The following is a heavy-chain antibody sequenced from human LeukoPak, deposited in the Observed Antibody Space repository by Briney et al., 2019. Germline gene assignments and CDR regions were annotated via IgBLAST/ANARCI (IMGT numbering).Heavy chain of an antibody. Sequence: GGSLRLSCAASGFSFTTYWMSWVRQAPGKGLEWVANIKQDGTEKYYVDSVKGRFTISRDNAKNSLYLQMNSLRAEDTAVYYCAKNSGPTHWFDPWGQGTLVTVSS. D-gene: IGHD1-26*01. V-gene: IGHV3-7*01. CDR3: AKNSGPTHWFDP. CDR2: IKQDGTEK. J-gene: IGHJ5*02. CDR1: GFSFTTYW.